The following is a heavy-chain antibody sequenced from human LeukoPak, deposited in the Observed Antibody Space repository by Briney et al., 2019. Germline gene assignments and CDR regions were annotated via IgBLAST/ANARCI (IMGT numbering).Heavy chain of an antibody. D-gene: IGHD3-22*01. Sequence: GGSLRLSCAASGFTFSRYWMHWVRQAPGKGLVWVSRINTDGSSTSYADSVKGRFTISRDNAKNTLYLQMNSLRAEDTAVYYCVRSHYFDSSGYYYYYYGMDVWGQGTTVTVSS. CDR2: INTDGSST. J-gene: IGHJ6*02. CDR3: VRSHYFDSSGYYYYYYGMDV. CDR1: GFTFSRYW. V-gene: IGHV3-74*01.